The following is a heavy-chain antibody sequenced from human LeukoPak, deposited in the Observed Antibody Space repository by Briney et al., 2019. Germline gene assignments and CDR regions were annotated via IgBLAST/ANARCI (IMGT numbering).Heavy chain of an antibody. CDR3: ANDARS. D-gene: IGHD3-3*01. J-gene: IGHJ5*02. CDR1: GYSISSGYY. V-gene: IGHV4-38-2*01. CDR2: IYHSGST. Sequence: SETLSLTCAVSGYSISSGYYWGWIRQPPGKGLEWIGSIYHSGSTYYNPSLKSRVTISVDTSKNQFSLKLSSVTAADTAVYYCANDARSWGQGTLVTVSS.